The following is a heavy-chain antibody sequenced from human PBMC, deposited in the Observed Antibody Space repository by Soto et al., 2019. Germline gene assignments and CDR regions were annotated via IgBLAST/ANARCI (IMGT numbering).Heavy chain of an antibody. CDR1: GYTFTTHG. J-gene: IGHJ5*02. V-gene: IGHV1-18*01. CDR2: VSADNGHT. CDR3: AGDLGYCRSGNFYREWFDP. Sequence: QVQLVQSGAEVKKPGASVKVSCKASGYTFTTHGISGVRQAPGQGLEWMGWVSADNGHTNYAQSLQGRVTMTTDTSTNAAYMELRTLRSDDTAVYYWAGDLGYCRSGNFYREWFDPWGQGTLVTVSS. D-gene: IGHD1-26*01.